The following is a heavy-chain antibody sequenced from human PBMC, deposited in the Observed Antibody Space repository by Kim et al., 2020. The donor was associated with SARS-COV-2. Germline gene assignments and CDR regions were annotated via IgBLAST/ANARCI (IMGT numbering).Heavy chain of an antibody. CDR1: GGTFSSYA. CDR2: IIPIFGTE. CDR3: PRGGNLTMIVVAFYYYYGMDV. J-gene: IGHJ6*02. V-gene: IGHV1-69*13. Sequence: SVKVSCKASGGTFSSYAISWVRQAPGQGLEWMGGIIPIFGTENYAQKFQGRVTITADESTSTAYMELSSLRSEDTAVYYCPRGGNLTMIVVAFYYYYGMDVWGQGTTVTVSS. D-gene: IGHD3-22*01.